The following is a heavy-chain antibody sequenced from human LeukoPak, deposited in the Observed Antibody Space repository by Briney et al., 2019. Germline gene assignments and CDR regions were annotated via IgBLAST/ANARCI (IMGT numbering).Heavy chain of an antibody. CDR3: ARQPRFRCSSTSCYGEGSFDY. V-gene: IGHV5-51*01. D-gene: IGHD2-2*01. Sequence: GESLKISCKGSGYSFTSYWIGWVRQMPGKGLEWMGIIYPGDSDTRYSPSFQGQVTISADKSISTAYLQWSSLKASDTAMYYCARQPRFRCSSTSCYGEGSFDYWGQGTLVTVSS. CDR1: GYSFTSYW. J-gene: IGHJ4*02. CDR2: IYPGDSDT.